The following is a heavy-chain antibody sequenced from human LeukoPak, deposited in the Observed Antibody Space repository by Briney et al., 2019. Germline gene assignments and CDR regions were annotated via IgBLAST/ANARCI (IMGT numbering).Heavy chain of an antibody. CDR1: GFTLSSSA. V-gene: IGHV3-23*01. CDR3: AKHGSSSWINFDC. D-gene: IGHD6-13*01. CDR2: IAGSGGST. J-gene: IGHJ4*02. Sequence: GGSLRLSCAASGFTLSSSAMSWVREAPGKGLEWVSAIAGSGGSTYYADSVKGRFTDSRDNSKNPQYLQMNSLRAEDTDVYYCAKHGSSSWINFDCWGQGTLVTVSS.